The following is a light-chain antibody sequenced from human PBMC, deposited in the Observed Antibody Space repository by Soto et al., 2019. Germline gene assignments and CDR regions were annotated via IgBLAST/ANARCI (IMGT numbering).Light chain of an antibody. Sequence: DIVMTQAPATMSVSPGESATLSCRALQNINSELSWHVQKPGQAPRRVIYGASTWGTDVPPRFTGSGSGTECTLTLSGLQSEDFAVYYCQQYNSWPITFGQGTRL. V-gene: IGKV3D-15*01. J-gene: IGKJ5*01. CDR1: QNINSE. CDR3: QQYNSWPIT. CDR2: GAS.